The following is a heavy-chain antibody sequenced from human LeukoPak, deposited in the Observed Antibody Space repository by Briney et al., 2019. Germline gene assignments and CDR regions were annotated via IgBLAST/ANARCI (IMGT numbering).Heavy chain of an antibody. D-gene: IGHD3-10*01. Sequence: GGSLRLSCAASGFTFATYAMSWVRQAPGRGLEWVSSISGSGSSTFYADSVKGRFTISRDNSKNTLYLQMTSLRAEDTAVFYCAKSPYALGSYGIAGDYWGQGTLVIVST. CDR2: ISGSGSST. V-gene: IGHV3-23*01. CDR3: AKSPYALGSYGIAGDY. CDR1: GFTFATYA. J-gene: IGHJ4*02.